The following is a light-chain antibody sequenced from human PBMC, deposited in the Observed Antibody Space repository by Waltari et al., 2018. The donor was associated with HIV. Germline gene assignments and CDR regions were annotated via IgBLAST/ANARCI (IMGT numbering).Light chain of an antibody. J-gene: IGLJ3*02. V-gene: IGLV1-47*01. CDR1: SSNIGSNY. Sequence: QSVLTQPPSASGTPGQRVTISCSGSSSNIGSNYVYWYQQLPGTAPKLHIYRNNQRPSGVPDRFSGSKSGTSASLAISGLRSEDEADYYCAAWDNSLSAPVFGGGTKLTVL. CDR3: AAWDNSLSAPV. CDR2: RNN.